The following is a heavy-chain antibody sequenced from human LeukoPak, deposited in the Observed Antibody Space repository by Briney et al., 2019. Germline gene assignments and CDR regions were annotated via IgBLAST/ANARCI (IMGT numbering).Heavy chain of an antibody. CDR1: GFSLSNYG. V-gene: IGHV3-23*01. CDR3: AKDSSVATY. Sequence: PGESLRLSCAASGFSLSNYGMTWIRQAPGKGLEWVSAISAVVTSAYYSDSVKGRFTISRDNSKNTLYLQMNSLRVDDTAVYYCAKDSSVATYWGQGTLVTVSS. D-gene: IGHD5-12*01. CDR2: ISAVVTSA. J-gene: IGHJ4*02.